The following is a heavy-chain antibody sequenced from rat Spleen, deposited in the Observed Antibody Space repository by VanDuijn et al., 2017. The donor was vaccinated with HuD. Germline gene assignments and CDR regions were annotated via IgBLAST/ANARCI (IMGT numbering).Heavy chain of an antibody. D-gene: IGHD1-4*01. CDR3: ARPLNYRFAY. CDR2: ISPSGGST. Sequence: EVQLVESGGGLVQPGRSLKLSCAASGFTFSNYDMAWVRQAPTKGLEWVASISPSGGSTYYRDSVKGRFTVSRDNAKSTLYLQMDSLRSEDTATYYCARPLNYRFAYWGQGTLVTVSS. J-gene: IGHJ3*01. V-gene: IGHV5-25*01. CDR1: GFTFSNYD.